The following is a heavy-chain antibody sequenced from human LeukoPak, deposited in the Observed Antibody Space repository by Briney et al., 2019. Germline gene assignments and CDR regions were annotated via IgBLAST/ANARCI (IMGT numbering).Heavy chain of an antibody. CDR2: INPNSGGT. CDR1: GYTFTGNY. D-gene: IGHD3-10*01. Sequence: ASVKVSCKAYGYTFTGNYMHWERQAPGQGLEWMGRINPNSGGTNYAQKFQGRVTMTRDTSISTAYMELSRLRSDDTAVYYCARDRITMVRGVPSRAFDIWGQGTMVTVSS. CDR3: ARDRITMVRGVPSRAFDI. J-gene: IGHJ3*02. V-gene: IGHV1-2*06.